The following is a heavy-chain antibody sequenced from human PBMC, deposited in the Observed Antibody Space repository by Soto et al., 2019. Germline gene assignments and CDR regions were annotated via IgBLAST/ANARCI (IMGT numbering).Heavy chain of an antibody. J-gene: IGHJ4*02. CDR1: GGSFSGYY. D-gene: IGHD1-20*01. V-gene: IGHV4-34*01. CDR3: ATMLITGTTPYYFDY. CDR2: INHSGST. Sequence: PSETLSLTCAVYGGSFSGYYCIWIRQPPGKGLEWIGEINHSGSTNYNPSLKSRVTISLDTSKNQFSLNLNSVTAADTAVYYCATMLITGTTPYYFDYWGQGTLVTVSS.